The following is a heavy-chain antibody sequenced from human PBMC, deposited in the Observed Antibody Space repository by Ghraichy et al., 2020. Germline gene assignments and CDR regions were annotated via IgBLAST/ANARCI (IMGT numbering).Heavy chain of an antibody. V-gene: IGHV3-48*02. CDR2: IRTSSDI. CDR1: GFTFSNFA. Sequence: LSLTCAASGFTFSNFALNWVRQAPGKGLEWVSYIRTSSDIYYADSVKGRFTISRDNAKNSRYLQMNGLRDEDTALYYCSRDSADTGGNLIFNYWGQGTLVPVSS. J-gene: IGHJ4*02. CDR3: SRDSADTGGNLIFNY. D-gene: IGHD4-23*01.